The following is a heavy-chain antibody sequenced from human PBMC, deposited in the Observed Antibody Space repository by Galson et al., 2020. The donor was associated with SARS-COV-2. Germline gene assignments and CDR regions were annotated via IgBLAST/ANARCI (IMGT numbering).Heavy chain of an antibody. J-gene: IGHJ6*04. CDR1: GFTFSSYA. V-gene: IGHV3-64D*06. D-gene: IGHD2-2*01. CDR2: ISSNGGST. CDR3: VKDSIVVVPAARKGPRPWDVDV. Sequence: GGSLRLSCSASGFTFSSYAMHWVRQAPGKGLEYVSAISSNGGSTYYADSVKGRFTISRDNSKNTLYLQMSSLRAEDTAVYYCVKDSIVVVPAARKGPRPWDVDVWGKGTTVTVSS.